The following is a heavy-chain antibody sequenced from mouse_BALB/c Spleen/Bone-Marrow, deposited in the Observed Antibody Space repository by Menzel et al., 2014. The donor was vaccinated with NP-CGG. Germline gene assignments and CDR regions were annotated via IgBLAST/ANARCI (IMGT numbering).Heavy chain of an antibody. J-gene: IGHJ2*01. Sequence: QVQLKQSGAELAKPGASVKMSCEASGYTFTSYWMHWVKQRPGQGLEWIGYINPSTGYTEYNQKFKDKATLTADKSSSTAYMQLSSLTSEDSAVYYCARHYRYYFDYWGQGTTLTVSS. V-gene: IGHV1-7*01. CDR1: GYTFTSYW. CDR2: INPSTGYT. D-gene: IGHD2-14*01. CDR3: ARHYRYYFDY.